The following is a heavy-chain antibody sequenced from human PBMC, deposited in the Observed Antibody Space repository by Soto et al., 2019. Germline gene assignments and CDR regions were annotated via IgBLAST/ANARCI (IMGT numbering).Heavy chain of an antibody. D-gene: IGHD7-27*01. CDR2: IYYSGST. J-gene: IGHJ4*02. Sequence: PSETLSLTCTVSGCSISSYYWSWIRQPPGKGLEWIGYIYYSGSTNYNPSLKSRVTISVDKSKNQFSLKLSSVTAADTAVYYCARRWGRTFDYWGQGTLVTVSS. CDR3: ARRWGRTFDY. V-gene: IGHV4-59*08. CDR1: GCSISSYY.